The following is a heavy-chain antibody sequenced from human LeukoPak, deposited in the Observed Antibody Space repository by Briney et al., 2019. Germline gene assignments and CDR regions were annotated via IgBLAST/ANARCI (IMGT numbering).Heavy chain of an antibody. CDR2: MNPNSGNT. CDR1: GYTFTNYD. CDR3: ARDQDIVVVVAALRQREMGGFDP. V-gene: IGHV1-8*01. D-gene: IGHD2-15*01. Sequence: ASVKVSCKASGYTFTNYDINWVRQATGQGLEWMGWMNPNSGNTGYAQKFQGRVTMTRNTSISTAYMELSSLRSEDTAVYYCARDQDIVVVVAALRQREMGGFDPWGQGTLVTVSS. J-gene: IGHJ5*02.